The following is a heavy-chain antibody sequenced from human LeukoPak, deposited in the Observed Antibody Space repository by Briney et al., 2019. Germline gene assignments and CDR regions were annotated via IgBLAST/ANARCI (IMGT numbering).Heavy chain of an antibody. CDR2: IRFDGSNE. CDR1: GFTFSSYG. V-gene: IGHV3-30*02. Sequence: GGSLRLSCAASGFTFSSYGMHWVRQAPGKGLEWVAFIRFDGSNEYYADSVKGRFTISSDNSKNTLYLQMNGLRAEDTAVYYCAKSDQRLPDYWGQGTLVTVSS. CDR3: AKSDQRLPDY. J-gene: IGHJ4*02. D-gene: IGHD2-2*01.